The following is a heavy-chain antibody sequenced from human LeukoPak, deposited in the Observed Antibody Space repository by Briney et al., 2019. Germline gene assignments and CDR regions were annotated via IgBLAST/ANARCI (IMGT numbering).Heavy chain of an antibody. CDR1: GVALSPRAMR. CDR2: DAWDDDK. V-gene: IGHV2-70*04. D-gene: IGHD3-10*01. J-gene: IGHJ4*02. CDR3: ARTVEVRGVFGASYYFDY. Sequence: SGPTLVNPSQTLTFTCSFYGVALSPRAMRLSWSRQPPGKCLERLASDAWDDDKFYSTSLKTRLTISKDTSKNQVVLTMTNMDPVDTATYYCARTVEVRGVFGASYYFDYWGQGTLVTVSS.